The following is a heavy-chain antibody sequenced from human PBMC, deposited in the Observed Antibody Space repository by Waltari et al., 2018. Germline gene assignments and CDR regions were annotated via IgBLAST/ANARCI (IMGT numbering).Heavy chain of an antibody. Sequence: EVQLVESGGGLIQPGGSLRLSCAASGFIVSNYYMSWVRQAPGKGLEWVSVINSGGDTHYADSVKGRFTISRDNSKNTIYLQWNTLRAEDTALYYCARDVAGYYYFDLWGRGTLVTV. CDR3: ARDVAGYYYFDL. J-gene: IGHJ2*01. CDR1: GFIVSNYY. CDR2: INSGGDT. V-gene: IGHV3-53*01.